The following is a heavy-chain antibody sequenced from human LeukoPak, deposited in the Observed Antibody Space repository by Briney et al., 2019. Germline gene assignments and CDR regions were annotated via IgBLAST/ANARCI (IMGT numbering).Heavy chain of an antibody. CDR3: ARGGRGEDIVVVVAATDFDY. CDR1: GGSFSGYY. D-gene: IGHD2-15*01. J-gene: IGHJ4*02. CDR2: INHSGST. V-gene: IGHV4-34*01. Sequence: SETLSLTCAVYGGSFSGYYWSWIRQPPGKGLEWIGDINHSGSTNYNPSLKSRVTISVDTSKNQFSLKLSSVTAADTAVYYCARGGRGEDIVVVVAATDFDYWGQGTLVTVSS.